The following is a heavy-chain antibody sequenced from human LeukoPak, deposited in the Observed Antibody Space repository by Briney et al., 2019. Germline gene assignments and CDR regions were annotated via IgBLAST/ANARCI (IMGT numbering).Heavy chain of an antibody. CDR1: GFTVSSNF. D-gene: IGHD3-9*01. Sequence: PGGSLRLSCAASGFTVSSNFMSWVRQAPGKGLEWVSVIYSGGSTYYADSVRGRFTISRDNSKNTLYLQMNSLRVEDTAVYYCALGLVTDYWGQGTLVTVSS. CDR2: IYSGGST. J-gene: IGHJ4*02. V-gene: IGHV3-66*01. CDR3: ALGLVTDY.